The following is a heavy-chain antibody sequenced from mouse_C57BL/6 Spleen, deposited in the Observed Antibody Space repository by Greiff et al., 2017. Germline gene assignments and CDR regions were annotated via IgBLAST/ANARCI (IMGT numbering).Heavy chain of an antibody. Sequence: EVQRVESGPGMVKPSQSLSLTCTVIGYSITSGYDWHWIRHFPGNKLECRGYISYSGSTNYHPSLKSRISITQDTSKNHFFLKLNSVTTEYTATYCCAREPLLQGAMDDWGQGTSVTVSS. CDR3: AREPLLQGAMDD. CDR1: GYSITSGYD. CDR2: ISYSGST. J-gene: IGHJ4*01. D-gene: IGHD1-1*01. V-gene: IGHV3-1*01.